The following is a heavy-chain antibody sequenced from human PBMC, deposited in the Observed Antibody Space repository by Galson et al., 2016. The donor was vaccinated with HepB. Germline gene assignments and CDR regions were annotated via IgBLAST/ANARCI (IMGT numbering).Heavy chain of an antibody. CDR3: ARGSGSGSSRFRFYFYMDM. D-gene: IGHD3-10*01. J-gene: IGHJ6*03. CDR1: GITFRNFA. CDR2: ISGNGGTT. V-gene: IGHV3-23*01. Sequence: SLRLSCAAPGITFRNFAMSWVRQAPGKGLEWVSTISGNGGTTHYADSVKGRFTISRDNSKNTVFLQLNSLRVDDSAIYYCARGSGSGSSRFRFYFYMDMWGKGTTVTVSS.